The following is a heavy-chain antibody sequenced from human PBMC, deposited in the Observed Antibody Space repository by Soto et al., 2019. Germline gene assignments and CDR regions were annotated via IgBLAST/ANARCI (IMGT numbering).Heavy chain of an antibody. CDR3: ARVHGGNSGRVFDY. CDR1: GGTFSSYT. D-gene: IGHD2-21*02. V-gene: IGHV1-69*02. CDR2: IIPILGIA. J-gene: IGHJ4*02. Sequence: QVQLVQSGAEVKKPGSSVKVSCKASGGTFSSYTISWVRQAPGQGLEWMGRIIPILGIANYAQKFQGRVTITADKSTSTAYMELSSLRSEDTAVYYCARVHGGNSGRVFDYWGQGTLVTVSS.